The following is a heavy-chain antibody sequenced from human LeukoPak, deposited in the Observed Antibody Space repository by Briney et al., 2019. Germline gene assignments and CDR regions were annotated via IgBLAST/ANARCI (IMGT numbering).Heavy chain of an antibody. J-gene: IGHJ4*02. CDR1: GFTFSSYS. V-gene: IGHV3-21*01. CDR2: ISSSSSYI. Sequence: GGSLRLSCAASGFTFSSYSMNWVRQAPGKGLEWVSSISSSSSYIYYADSVKGRFTISRDNAKNSLYLQMNSLRAEDMAVYYCARDLLGWYYFDYWGQGTLVTVSS. CDR3: ARDLLGWYYFDY. D-gene: IGHD6-19*01.